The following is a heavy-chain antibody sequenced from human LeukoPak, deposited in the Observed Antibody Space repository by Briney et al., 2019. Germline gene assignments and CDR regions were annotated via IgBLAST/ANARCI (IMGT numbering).Heavy chain of an antibody. CDR3: AKENGSDGGYYSGMDV. Sequence: PGGSLRLSCAASGFTFSSYAMHWVRQAPGKGLEWVAVISYDGSNKYYADSVKGRFTISRDNSKNTLYVQVNSLRAEDTAVYYCAKENGSDGGYYSGMDVWGQGTTVTVSS. CDR1: GFTFSSYA. D-gene: IGHD1-26*01. V-gene: IGHV3-30*18. CDR2: ISYDGSNK. J-gene: IGHJ6*02.